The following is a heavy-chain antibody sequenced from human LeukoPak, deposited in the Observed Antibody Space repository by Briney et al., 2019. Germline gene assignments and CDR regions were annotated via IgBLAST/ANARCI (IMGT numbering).Heavy chain of an antibody. J-gene: IGHJ6*03. V-gene: IGHV4-59*01. CDR1: GDSIRSYY. D-gene: IGHD2-15*01. CDR2: FYYSGTT. CDR3: ASASGGYYQYYMDV. Sequence: PSETLSLTCTVSGDSIRSYYWTWIRQPPGRGLEYIGYFYYSGTTNYNPSLKSRVTISVDTSKNQLSLKLRSVTAADTAVYYCASASGGYYQYYMDVWGKGTTVTVAS.